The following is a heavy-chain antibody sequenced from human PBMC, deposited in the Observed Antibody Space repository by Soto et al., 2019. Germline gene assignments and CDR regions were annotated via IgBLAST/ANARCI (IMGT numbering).Heavy chain of an antibody. CDR2: ISAYNGNT. Sequence: QVKLLQSGAEVKKPGASVKVSCKASGYTFTNYGITWVRQAPGQGPEGMGWISAYNGNTHYTQRIQGRVTMSTDTSTSEADMELRARRSDDTAVYYCARVRQLVGYFHYYMDVWGKGTTVTVSS. CDR1: GYTFTNYG. J-gene: IGHJ6*03. V-gene: IGHV1-18*01. CDR3: ARVRQLVGYFHYYMDV. D-gene: IGHD6-6*01.